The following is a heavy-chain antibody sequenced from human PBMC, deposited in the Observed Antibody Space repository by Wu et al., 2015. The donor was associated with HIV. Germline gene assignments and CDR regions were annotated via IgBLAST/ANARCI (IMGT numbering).Heavy chain of an antibody. CDR1: GYTFSDYY. V-gene: IGHV1-8*02. Sequence: QVHMVQSGAEVKKPGASVKVSCKASGYTFSDYYIHWVRLAPGHGLEWMGWINPNSGKGYYAQRFQGRVTMSRNISTTTAHMELSSLTSEDTAVYYCGRRGSWGDRTTIIRGGVDVWGQGTTVSVSS. D-gene: IGHD3-10*01. J-gene: IGHJ6*02. CDR2: INPNSGKG. CDR3: GRRGSWGDRTTIIRGGVDV.